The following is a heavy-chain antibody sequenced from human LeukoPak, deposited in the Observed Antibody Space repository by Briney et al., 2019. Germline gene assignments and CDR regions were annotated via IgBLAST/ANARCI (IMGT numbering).Heavy chain of an antibody. CDR3: ATRDYTSSKY. J-gene: IGHJ4*02. Sequence: GGSLRLSCAASGFALSSYWMHWVRQAPGKGLVWVSDINSDGSTTRYADSAKGRFTISRDNAKNTLYLEMNSLRAEDTAVYYCATRDYTSSKYWGQGTLVTVSS. CDR2: INSDGSTT. CDR1: GFALSSYW. D-gene: IGHD6-6*01. V-gene: IGHV3-74*01.